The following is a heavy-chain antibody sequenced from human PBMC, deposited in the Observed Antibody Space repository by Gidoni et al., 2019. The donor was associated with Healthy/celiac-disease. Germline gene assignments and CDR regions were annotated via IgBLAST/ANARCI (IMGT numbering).Heavy chain of an antibody. D-gene: IGHD3-10*01. V-gene: IGHV1-24*01. CDR3: ATGHQKEDKDYGSESPDAFDI. Sequence: SGAEVKKPVVSVTVSCKVSVYTLPELSMHWVRRAPGKGLGWLGGVDPDDGATIYAQKYQGRVTMTEDTSTDTADMKLSSLRTEDTAVYYCATGHQKEDKDYGSESPDAFDIWGQGTMVTVSS. J-gene: IGHJ3*02. CDR1: VYTLPELS. CDR2: VDPDDGAT.